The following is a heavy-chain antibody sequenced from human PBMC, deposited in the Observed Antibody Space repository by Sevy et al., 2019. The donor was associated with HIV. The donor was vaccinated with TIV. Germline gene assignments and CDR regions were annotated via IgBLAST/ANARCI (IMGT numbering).Heavy chain of an antibody. CDR1: GFTFDSYW. D-gene: IGHD1-26*01. CDR2: INSDGSST. CDR3: TRGDPIVPPAGYYYHMDV. Sequence: GGSLRLSCVASGFTFDSYWMHWVRQAPGKGLVWVSRINSDGSSTPYADSVKGRFTISRDNARNTLYLQLNRLGAEATAVYYCTRGDPIVPPAGYYYHMDVWGKGTTVTVSS. J-gene: IGHJ6*03. V-gene: IGHV3-74*01.